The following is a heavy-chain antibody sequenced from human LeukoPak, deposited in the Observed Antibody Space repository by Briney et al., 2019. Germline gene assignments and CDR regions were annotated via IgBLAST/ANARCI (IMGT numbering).Heavy chain of an antibody. CDR1: GFTLSSYW. V-gene: IGHV3-74*01. D-gene: IGHD4-11*01. CDR2: INSDGRRT. Sequence: GGSLRLSCAASGFTLSSYWIHWVRQAPGKGLVWVSRINSDGRRTTYADSVKGRFTISRDNAKNTLYLQMNSLRTEDTAVYYCAKTAGRADYSSDGGYYGLDVWGQGTTVTVSS. CDR3: AKTAGRADYSSDGGYYGLDV. J-gene: IGHJ6*02.